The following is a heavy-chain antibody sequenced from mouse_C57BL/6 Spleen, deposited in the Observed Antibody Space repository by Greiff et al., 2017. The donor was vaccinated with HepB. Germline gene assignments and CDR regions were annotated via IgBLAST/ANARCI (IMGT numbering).Heavy chain of an antibody. CDR2: IWGVGST. Sequence: QVQLQQSGPGLVAPSQSLSITCTVSGFSLTSYGVDWVRQSPGKGLEWLGVIWGVGSTNYNSALKSRLSISKDNSKSQVFLKMNSLQTDDTAMYYCASTSGDAMDYWGQGTSVTVSS. CDR1: GFSLTSYG. V-gene: IGHV2-6*01. J-gene: IGHJ4*01. CDR3: ASTSGDAMDY.